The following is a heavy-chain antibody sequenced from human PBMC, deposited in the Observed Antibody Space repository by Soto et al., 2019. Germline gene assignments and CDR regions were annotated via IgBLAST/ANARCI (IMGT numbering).Heavy chain of an antibody. J-gene: IGHJ4*02. Sequence: PSETLSLTCTVSGGSISSYYWSWIRQPPGKGLEWIGYIYYSGSTNYNPSLKSRVTISIDTSKKQFSLKLSSVTAADTAVYYCARHVFWQWPRLGYFDYWGQGTLVTVSS. V-gene: IGHV4-59*01. CDR1: GGSISSYY. D-gene: IGHD6-19*01. CDR2: IYYSGST. CDR3: ARHVFWQWPRLGYFDY.